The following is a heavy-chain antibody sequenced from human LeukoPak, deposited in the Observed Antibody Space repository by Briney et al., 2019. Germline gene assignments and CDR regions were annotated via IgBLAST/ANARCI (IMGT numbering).Heavy chain of an antibody. CDR3: ARTASKQLATAFDY. D-gene: IGHD6-6*01. Sequence: SVKVSCKASGGTFSSYAISWVRQAPGQGLEWMGGIIPIFGTANYAQKFQGRVTITADESTSTAYMELSSLRSEDTAVYYCARTASKQLATAFDYWGQGTLVTVSS. V-gene: IGHV1-69*13. CDR1: GGTFSSYA. CDR2: IIPIFGTA. J-gene: IGHJ4*02.